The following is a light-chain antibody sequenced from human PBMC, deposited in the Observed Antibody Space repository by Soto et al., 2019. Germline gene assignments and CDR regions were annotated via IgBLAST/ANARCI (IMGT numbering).Light chain of an antibody. CDR2: DAS. CDR1: QTINRW. CDR3: QQYSSYRT. V-gene: IGKV1-5*01. J-gene: IGKJ1*01. Sequence: DIQMTQSPATLSASVGDRVTITCRASQTINRWLAWYQQKPGKAPQVLIYDASTLESGVPSRFSGSGSGTEFTLTINNLQPDDLATYYCQQYSSYRTFGQGTKVDIK.